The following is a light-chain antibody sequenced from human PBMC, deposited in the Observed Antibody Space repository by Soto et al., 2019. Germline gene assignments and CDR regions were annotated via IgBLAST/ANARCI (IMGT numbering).Light chain of an antibody. CDR1: QSISSY. Sequence: DIQMTQSPSSLSASVGDRVTITCRASQSISSYLNWYQQKPGKAPKLLIYAASSWQSGVPSRFSGSGSGTDFTLTISSLQPEDFATYYCQQSYSTPITFGQGTRLEIK. V-gene: IGKV1-39*01. CDR2: AAS. CDR3: QQSYSTPIT. J-gene: IGKJ5*01.